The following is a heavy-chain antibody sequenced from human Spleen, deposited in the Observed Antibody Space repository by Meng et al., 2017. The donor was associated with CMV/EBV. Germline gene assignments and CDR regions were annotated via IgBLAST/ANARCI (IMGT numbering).Heavy chain of an antibody. CDR3: ARDPRELPDY. CDR2: ISPNTGGT. D-gene: IGHD1-26*01. Sequence: ASVKVSCKASGYTFTGYYIHWVRQAPGQGFEWMGWISPNTGGTSYAQKFQGRVTLTRDTSISTAYMELRSLRSDDTAVYYCARDPRELPDYWGQGTLVTVSS. J-gene: IGHJ4*02. CDR1: GYTFTGYY. V-gene: IGHV1-2*02.